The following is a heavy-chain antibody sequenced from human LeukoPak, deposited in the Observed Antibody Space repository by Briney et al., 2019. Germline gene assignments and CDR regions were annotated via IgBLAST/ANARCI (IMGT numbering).Heavy chain of an antibody. V-gene: IGHV3-23*01. CDR2: ISGSGGSS. J-gene: IGHJ4*02. CDR3: ARSLAAVGHYYFDF. CDR1: GFTFTSYV. Sequence: GGSLRLSCAASGFTFTSYVVSWVRQPPGKGQEWVSSISGSGGSSYYADSVKGRFTISRDNSKNTLSLQTDSLRAEDTAIYYCARSLAAVGHYYFDFWGQGTLVTVSS. D-gene: IGHD6-13*01.